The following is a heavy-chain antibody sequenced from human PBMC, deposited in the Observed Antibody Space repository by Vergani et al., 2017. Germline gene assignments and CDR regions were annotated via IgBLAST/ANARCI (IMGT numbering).Heavy chain of an antibody. D-gene: IGHD3-10*01. CDR1: GGSISSYY. CDR2: IYYSGST. Sequence: QVQLQESGPGLVKPSETLSLTCTVSGGSISSYYWSWIRQPPGKGLEWIGYIYYSGSTNYNPSLKSRVTISVDTSKNQFSLKLSSVTAADTAVYYCARMGVRGVIPFDYWGQGTLVTVSS. CDR3: ARMGVRGVIPFDY. V-gene: IGHV4-59*08. J-gene: IGHJ4*02.